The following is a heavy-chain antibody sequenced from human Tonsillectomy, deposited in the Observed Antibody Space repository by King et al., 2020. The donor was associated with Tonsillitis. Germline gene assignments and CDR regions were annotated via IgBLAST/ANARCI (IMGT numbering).Heavy chain of an antibody. V-gene: IGHV3-30*02. CDR1: GLTFSRYG. CDR3: AKGILVADYYYYGMDV. Sequence: VQLVESGGGVVQPGGSLRLCCAASGLTFSRYGMHWVRQAPGKGLEWVAFIRFDGSTKYYADSVKGRFTISRDNSKTTLYLQMNSLRAEDTAVYYCAKGILVADYYYYGMDVWGQGTTVTVSS. J-gene: IGHJ6*02. CDR2: IRFDGSTK. D-gene: IGHD5-12*01.